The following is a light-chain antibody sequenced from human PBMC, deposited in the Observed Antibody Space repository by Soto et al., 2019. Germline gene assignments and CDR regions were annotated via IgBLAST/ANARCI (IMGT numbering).Light chain of an antibody. J-gene: IGLJ1*01. CDR1: GSDTAGYNY. V-gene: IGLV2-14*01. CDR2: EVS. CDR3: SSYTTSNTPLYV. Sequence: QSVVTQPASVSGAPGQSITISCTGTGSDTAGYNYVSWYQQHPGKAPKLMIYEVSNRPSGVSNRFSGSQSGNTASLTISGLQAEDEANYYCSSYTTSNTPLYVFGTGT.